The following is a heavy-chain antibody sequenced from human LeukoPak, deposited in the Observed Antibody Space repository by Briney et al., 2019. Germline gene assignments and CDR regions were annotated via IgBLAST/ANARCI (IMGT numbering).Heavy chain of an antibody. V-gene: IGHV1-2*06. Sequence: ASVKVSCKASGYTFTGYYMHWVRQAPGQGLEWMRRINPNSGGTNYAQKFQGRVTMTRDTSISTAYMELSRLRSDDTAVYYCAREGRAKMATISLRRYFDYWGQGTLATVSS. CDR3: AREGRAKMATISLRRYFDY. J-gene: IGHJ4*02. D-gene: IGHD5-24*01. CDR2: INPNSGGT. CDR1: GYTFTGYY.